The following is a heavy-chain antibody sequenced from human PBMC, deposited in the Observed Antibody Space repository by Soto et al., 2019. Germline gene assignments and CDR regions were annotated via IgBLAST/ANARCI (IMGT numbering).Heavy chain of an antibody. CDR1: GFTFSSYG. CDR3: AKALLGYCSSTSCYDYYYYGMDV. V-gene: IGHV3-30*18. D-gene: IGHD2-2*01. J-gene: IGHJ6*02. CDR2: ISYDGSNK. Sequence: QVQLVESGGGVVQPGRSLRLSCAASGFTFSSYGMHWVRQAPGKGLEWVAVISYDGSNKYYADSVKGRFTISRDNSKKTLYLQMNSLRAEDTAVYYCAKALLGYCSSTSCYDYYYYGMDVWGQGTTVTVSS.